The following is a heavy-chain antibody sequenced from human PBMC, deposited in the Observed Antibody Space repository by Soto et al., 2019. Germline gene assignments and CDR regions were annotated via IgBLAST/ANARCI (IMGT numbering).Heavy chain of an antibody. CDR1: GFTFSSYA. CDR3: ARDSNSYGYYYYGMDV. V-gene: IGHV3-30-3*01. CDR2: ISYDGSNK. J-gene: IGHJ6*02. Sequence: QVQLVESGGGVGQPGRSLRLSCAASGFTFSSYAMHWVRQAPGKGLECVAGISYDGSNKYYADYVKGRFTIYRDNSKNKLYLQMNSLRAEDTAVYYCARDSNSYGYYYYGMDVWGQGTTVTGSS. D-gene: IGHD5-18*01.